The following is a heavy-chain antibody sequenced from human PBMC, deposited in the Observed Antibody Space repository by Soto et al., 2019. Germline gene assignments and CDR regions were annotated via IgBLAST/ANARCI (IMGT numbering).Heavy chain of an antibody. Sequence: GASVKVSCKASGYTFTSYGLSWVRQAPGQGLEWMGWISAYNRNTNYAQKLQGRVTMTTDTSTSTAYMELRSLRSDDTAVYYCARDLQALRALHYDTDMDVWGQGTTVTVSS. CDR1: GYTFTSYG. J-gene: IGHJ6*02. D-gene: IGHD3-22*01. CDR3: ARDLQALRALHYDTDMDV. CDR2: ISAYNRNT. V-gene: IGHV1-18*01.